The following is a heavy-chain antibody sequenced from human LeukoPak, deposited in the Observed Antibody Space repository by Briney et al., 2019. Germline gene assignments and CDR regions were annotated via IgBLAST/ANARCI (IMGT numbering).Heavy chain of an antibody. D-gene: IGHD2-8*01. Sequence: SQTPSLTCGVSGGSISITNWWSWSRKSPGQGLEWIGEISLTVLTNYHPSLKSRVTIALDKSKNHLSLNLTPMTAALTAVYYCSRENGAFSPFGYWGQGTLVTVSS. CDR3: SRENGAFSPFGY. V-gene: IGHV4-4*02. J-gene: IGHJ4*02. CDR1: GGSISITNW. CDR2: ISLTVLT.